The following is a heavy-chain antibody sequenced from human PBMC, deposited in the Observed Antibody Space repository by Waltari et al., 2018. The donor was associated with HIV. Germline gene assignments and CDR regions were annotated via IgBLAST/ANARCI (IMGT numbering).Heavy chain of an antibody. CDR2: ISSSSSTI. CDR1: GFTFSSYS. Sequence: EVQLVESGGGLVQPGGSLRLSCAASGFTFSSYSMNWVRQAPGKGLEWVSYISSSSSTIYYADSVKGRFTIARDNAKNSLYLQMNSLRAEDTAVYYCARDSTYPSGGIAARPPQDYYYYGMDVWGQGTTVTVSS. V-gene: IGHV3-48*04. J-gene: IGHJ6*02. CDR3: ARDSTYPSGGIAARPPQDYYYYGMDV. D-gene: IGHD6-6*01.